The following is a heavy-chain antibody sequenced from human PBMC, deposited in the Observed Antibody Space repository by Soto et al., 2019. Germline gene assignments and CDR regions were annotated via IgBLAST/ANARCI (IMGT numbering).Heavy chain of an antibody. CDR3: ARDWNEEYYFDY. J-gene: IGHJ4*02. CDR2: TYYRSKWYN. D-gene: IGHD1-1*01. Sequence: SQTLSLTYAISGDSVSSNSAAWNWIRQSPSRGLEWLGRTYYRSKWYNDYAGSVKSRITINPDKYKNQFSLQLNSGTPEDTAVYYCARDWNEEYYFDYWGQGTLVTVSS. CDR1: GDSVSSNSAA. V-gene: IGHV6-1*01.